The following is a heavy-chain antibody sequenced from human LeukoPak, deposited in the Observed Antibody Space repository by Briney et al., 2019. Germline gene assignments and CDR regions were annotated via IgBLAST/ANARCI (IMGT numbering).Heavy chain of an antibody. J-gene: IGHJ4*02. D-gene: IGHD6-19*01. V-gene: IGHV1-2*04. Sequence: ASVKVSCKASGYTITGYYMHWVRQAPGQGLEWMGWINPNSGGTNYAQKFQGWVTMTRDTSISTAYMELSRLRSDDTAVYYCARDSVAVAGRYYFDYWGQGTLVTVSS. CDR2: INPNSGGT. CDR3: ARDSVAVAGRYYFDY. CDR1: GYTITGYY.